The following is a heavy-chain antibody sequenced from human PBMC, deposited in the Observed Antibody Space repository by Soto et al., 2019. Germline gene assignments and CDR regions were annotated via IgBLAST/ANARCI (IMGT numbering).Heavy chain of an antibody. CDR1: GGSISSGGYS. J-gene: IGHJ5*02. Sequence: SETLSLTCAVSGGSISSGGYSWSWIRQPPGKGLEWIGYIYHSGSTYYNPSLKSRVTISVDRSKNQFSLKLSSVTAADTAVYYCARTVAGNNWFDPWGQGTLVTVSS. CDR2: IYHSGST. CDR3: ARTVAGNNWFDP. D-gene: IGHD6-19*01. V-gene: IGHV4-30-2*01.